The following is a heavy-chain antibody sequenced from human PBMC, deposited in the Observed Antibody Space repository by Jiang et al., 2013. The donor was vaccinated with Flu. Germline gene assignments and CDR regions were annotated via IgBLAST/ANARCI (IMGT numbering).Heavy chain of an antibody. V-gene: IGHV4-61*01. J-gene: IGHJ5*02. CDR1: GDSMSGLSW. CDR2: VYYSGTT. CDR3: ARDQGGGYNWFDP. D-gene: IGHD2-15*01. Sequence: GLVKPSGTLSLTCAVSGDSMSGLSWWSWIRQPPGKGLEWIGSVYYSGTTNDNPSLKSRVTISVDTSKNQFSLNLSSVTAADTAVYYCARDQGGGYNWFDPWGPGTLVTVSS.